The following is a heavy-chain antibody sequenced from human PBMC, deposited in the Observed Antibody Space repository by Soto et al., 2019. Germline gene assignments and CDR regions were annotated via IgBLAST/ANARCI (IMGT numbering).Heavy chain of an antibody. D-gene: IGHD3-16*02. CDR2: IYSSGTT. CDR1: GGSITSANYY. V-gene: IGHV4-31*01. CDR3: ARMGLHLGELSRNWFDP. Sequence: QVQLQESGPELVKPSQTLSLSCSISGGSITSANYYWTWMRLFPGKGLEWIGYIYSSGTTHYNPSLMSLSTISLDTSNNQFSLEVKSATAADTAVYYCARMGLHLGELSRNWFDPWCQGSLVTVSS. J-gene: IGHJ5*02.